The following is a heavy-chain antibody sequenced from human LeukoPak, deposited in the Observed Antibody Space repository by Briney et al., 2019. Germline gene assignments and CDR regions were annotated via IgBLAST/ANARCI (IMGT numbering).Heavy chain of an antibody. CDR1: GFRFNTYW. Sequence: GGSLRLSCAASGFRFNTYWMSWVRQAPGKGLEWVANIKYDGSEKHYVDSVKGRFTISRDNSKNTLYLQMNSLRTEDTAVYYCAKDTKRWKTYYYASGSYYFDYWGQGTLVTVSS. J-gene: IGHJ4*02. D-gene: IGHD3-10*01. CDR3: AKDTKRWKTYYYASGSYYFDY. CDR2: IKYDGSEK. V-gene: IGHV3-7*01.